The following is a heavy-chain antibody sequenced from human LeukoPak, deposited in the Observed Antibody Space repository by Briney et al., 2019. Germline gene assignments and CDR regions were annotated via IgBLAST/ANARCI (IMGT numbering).Heavy chain of an antibody. V-gene: IGHV3-23*01. CDR3: AKDVTRDYYYYMDV. J-gene: IGHJ6*03. Sequence: GGSLRLSCAASGFTFSSYAMTWVRQAPGKGLQWVSAVSGSGAHTYYADSVKGRFTISRDNAKNSLYLQMNSLRAEDMALYYCAKDVTRDYYYYMDVWGKGTTVTVSS. D-gene: IGHD2-21*02. CDR1: GFTFSSYA. CDR2: VSGSGAHT.